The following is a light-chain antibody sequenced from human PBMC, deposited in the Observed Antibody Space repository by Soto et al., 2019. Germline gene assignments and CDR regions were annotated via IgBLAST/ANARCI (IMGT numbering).Light chain of an antibody. CDR2: SNN. J-gene: IGLJ1*01. V-gene: IGLV1-44*01. CDR3: AAWDDSLNVFYV. CDR1: SSNIGSNT. Sequence: QSVLTQPPSASGTPGQRVTISCSGSSSNIGSNTVNWYQQLPGTAPELLIYSNNQRPSGVPDRFSGSKSGTSASLAISGLQSEDEADYYCAAWDDSLNVFYVFGTGTKVTVL.